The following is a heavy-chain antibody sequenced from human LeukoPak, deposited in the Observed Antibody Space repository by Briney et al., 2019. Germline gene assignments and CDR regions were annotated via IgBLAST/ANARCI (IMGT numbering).Heavy chain of an antibody. V-gene: IGHV3-30*03. CDR1: GFTFSSYG. Sequence: GFLRLSCAASGFTFSSYGMHWVRQAPGKRLEWVAVISYDGSNKYYADSVKGRFTISRDNSKNTLYLQMNSLRAEDTAVYYCARDYESADYYDSSGYYPLWWGQGTLVTVSS. D-gene: IGHD3-22*01. CDR3: ARDYESADYYDSSGYYPLW. J-gene: IGHJ4*02. CDR2: ISYDGSNK.